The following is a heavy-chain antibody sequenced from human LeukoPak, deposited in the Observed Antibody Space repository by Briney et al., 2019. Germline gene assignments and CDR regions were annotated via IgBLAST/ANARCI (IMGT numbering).Heavy chain of an antibody. CDR1: GVTVSSSY. D-gene: IGHD5/OR15-5a*01. V-gene: IGHV3-53*01. J-gene: IGHJ4*02. CDR3: ARGGLYPAKPFDH. CDR2: IYAGSST. Sequence: GGSLRLSCAASGVTVSSSYMSWVRQAPGKGLEWVSVIYAGSSTYYADSVKGRFTISRDSSKNTLYLQMNSLRADDTAVYYCARGGLYPAKPFDHWGQGTLVTVSS.